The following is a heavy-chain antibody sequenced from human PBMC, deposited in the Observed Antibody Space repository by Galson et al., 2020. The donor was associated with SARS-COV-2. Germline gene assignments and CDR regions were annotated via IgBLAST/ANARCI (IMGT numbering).Heavy chain of an antibody. V-gene: IGHV3-30*04. CDR1: GFTFSSYA. CDR3: VRGPGGGYYDNFDY. CDR2: ISYDGSNK. J-gene: IGHJ4*02. D-gene: IGHD3-22*01. Sequence: GGSLRLSCAASGFTFSSYAMHWVRQAPGKGLEWVAVISYDGSNKYYADSVKGRFTISRDNSKNTLYLQMNSLRAEDTAVYYCVRGPGGGYYDNFDYWGQGTLVTVSS.